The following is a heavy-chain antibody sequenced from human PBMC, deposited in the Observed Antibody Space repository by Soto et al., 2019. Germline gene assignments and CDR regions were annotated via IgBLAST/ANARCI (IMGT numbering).Heavy chain of an antibody. D-gene: IGHD6-13*01. J-gene: IGHJ4*02. Sequence: EVQLLESGGGLVQPGGSLRLSCAASGFTFSSYAMNWVRQAPGKGLEWVSAISPGGGSPYYTDSVKGRFTISRDNSKHTLYLQMHSLSAEDPAVYYCAKQIPAAGSDYWGQGPLGTVSS. CDR2: ISPGGGSP. V-gene: IGHV3-23*01. CDR1: GFTFSSYA. CDR3: AKQIPAAGSDY.